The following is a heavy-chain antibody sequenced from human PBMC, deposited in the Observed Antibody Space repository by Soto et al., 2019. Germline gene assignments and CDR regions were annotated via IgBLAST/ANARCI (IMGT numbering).Heavy chain of an antibody. CDR2: MNPNSGNT. D-gene: IGHD6-13*01. J-gene: IGHJ3*02. CDR3: ARALTSYSSSWYCAFDI. Sequence: ASVKVSCKASGYTFTSYDINWVRQATGQGLEWMGWMNPNSGNTGYAQKFQGRVTMTRNTSISTAYMELSSLRSEDTAVYYCARALTSYSSSWYCAFDIWGQGTMGTLSS. V-gene: IGHV1-8*01. CDR1: GYTFTSYD.